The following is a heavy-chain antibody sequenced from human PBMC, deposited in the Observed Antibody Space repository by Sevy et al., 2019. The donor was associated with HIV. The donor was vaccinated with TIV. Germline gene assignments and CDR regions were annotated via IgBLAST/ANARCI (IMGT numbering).Heavy chain of an antibody. CDR3: ARGGLMYYYDSSGSNSVYLDY. Sequence: ASVKVSCKASGYTFTSYYMHWVRQAPGQGLEWMGIINPSGGSTSYAQKFQGRVTMSRDTSTSSVYMELSSLRSEDTAVYYCARGGLMYYYDSSGSNSVYLDYWGQEPWSPSPQ. CDR2: INPSGGST. D-gene: IGHD3-22*01. CDR1: GYTFTSYY. V-gene: IGHV1-46*01. J-gene: IGHJ4*01.